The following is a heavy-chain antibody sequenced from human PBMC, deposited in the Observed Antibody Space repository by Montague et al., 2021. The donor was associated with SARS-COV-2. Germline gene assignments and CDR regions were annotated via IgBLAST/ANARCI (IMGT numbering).Heavy chain of an antibody. CDR3: TRNAHYGSARYYIDY. CDR2: IYYSVDT. CDR1: GASVNSGDFY. Sequence: SETLSLTCTVSGASVNSGDFYWSWIRQAPGKGLEWMGYIYYSVDTNYNPSLKSRISISVDRSMNQFSLKLSSVTAADTAVYFCTRNAHYGSARYYIDYWGLGTVVIVSS. D-gene: IGHD3-10*01. J-gene: IGHJ4*02. V-gene: IGHV4-61*08.